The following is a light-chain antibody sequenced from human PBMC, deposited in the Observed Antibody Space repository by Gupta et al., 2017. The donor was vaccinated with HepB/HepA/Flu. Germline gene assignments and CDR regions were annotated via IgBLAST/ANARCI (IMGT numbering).Light chain of an antibody. Sequence: QSVLTQPPSASGTPRQRVTISFSGSSSNIGSKTVIWYQQLPGTAPKRRIYSNIRRPSGVPDRYSCSKSGTSASLAISGLQSEDEAEYYCAAWDDSLNGGVFGGGTKLNVL. CDR1: SSNIGSKT. J-gene: IGLJ3*02. CDR2: SNI. CDR3: AAWDDSLNGGV. V-gene: IGLV1-44*01.